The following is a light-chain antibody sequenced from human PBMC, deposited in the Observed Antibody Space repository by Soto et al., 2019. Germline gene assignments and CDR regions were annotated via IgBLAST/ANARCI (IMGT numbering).Light chain of an antibody. CDR1: QHPSPKY. CDR2: GAX. CDR3: QHFGGSPAVI. V-gene: IGKV3-20*01. Sequence: ELVLTQSTSTLSLSRGGRATLSCRVSQHPSPKYRASHGQRRGLAPRLLXXGAXKRAAGIPDRFSGSGSGSEFSLTISGLEPEDVAVYFCQHFGGSPAVIFGQGTKVDIK. J-gene: IGKJ1*01.